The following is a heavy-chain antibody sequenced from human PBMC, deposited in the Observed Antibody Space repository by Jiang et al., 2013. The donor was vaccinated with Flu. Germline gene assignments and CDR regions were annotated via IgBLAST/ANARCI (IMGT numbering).Heavy chain of an antibody. J-gene: IGHJ4*02. Sequence: GLVKPSGTLSLTCAVSGGSISSSSWWSWVRQPPGKGLEWIGEIYHSGSTNYNPSLKSRVTISVDKSKNQFSLKLSSVTAADTAVYYCARVKRNIVATLDYWGQGTLVTVSS. D-gene: IGHD5-12*01. CDR1: GGSISSSSW. CDR3: ARVKRNIVATLDY. CDR2: IYHSGST. V-gene: IGHV4-4*02.